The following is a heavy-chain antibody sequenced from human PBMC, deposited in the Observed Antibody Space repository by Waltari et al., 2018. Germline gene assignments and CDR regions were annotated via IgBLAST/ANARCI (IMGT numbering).Heavy chain of an antibody. CDR1: GCTSGRSW. J-gene: IGHJ4*02. V-gene: IGHV3-74*01. D-gene: IGHD1-1*01. Sequence: EVQLVEFGGGFVQPGGSLRLSCAASGCTSGRSWMHWVRQAPGKGLVWVSRINTVGSDTNYASSVNGRFTISRDNAKNALYLQMNSLRGEDTAVYYCARDPHEAPERFDYWGQGILVTVSS. CDR2: INTVGSDT. CDR3: ARDPHEAPERFDY.